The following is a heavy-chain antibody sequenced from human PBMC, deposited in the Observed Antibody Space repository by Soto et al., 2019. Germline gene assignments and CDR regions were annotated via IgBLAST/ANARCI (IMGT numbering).Heavy chain of an antibody. Sequence: PGGSLRLSCAASGFTFDDYTMHWVRQAPGKGLEWVSRISWDGGSTYYADSVKGRLTISRDNSKNSLYLQMNSLRTEDTALYYCAKDLGPRVVVTYYYYGMDVWGQGTTVTVSS. J-gene: IGHJ6*02. CDR2: ISWDGGST. CDR3: AKDLGPRVVVTYYYYGMDV. V-gene: IGHV3-43*01. CDR1: GFTFDDYT. D-gene: IGHD2-21*02.